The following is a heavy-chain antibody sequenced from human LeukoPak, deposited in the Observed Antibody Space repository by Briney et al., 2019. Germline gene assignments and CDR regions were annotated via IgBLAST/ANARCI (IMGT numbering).Heavy chain of an antibody. CDR1: GGSISSGGYY. V-gene: IGHV4-61*08. CDR2: IYYSGST. D-gene: IGHD2-2*01. Sequence: PSETLSLTCTVSGGSISSGGYYWSWIRQHPGKGLEWIGYIYYSGSTNYNPSLKSRVTISVDTSKNQFSLKLSSVTAADTAVYYCARDRGRDYCSSTSCYAYYYYGMDVWGQGTTVTVSS. CDR3: ARDRGRDYCSSTSCYAYYYYGMDV. J-gene: IGHJ6*02.